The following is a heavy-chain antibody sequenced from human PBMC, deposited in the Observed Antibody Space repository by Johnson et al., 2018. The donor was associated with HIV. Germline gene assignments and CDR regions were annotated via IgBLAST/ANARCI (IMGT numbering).Heavy chain of an antibody. V-gene: IGHV3-15*01. CDR2: IKSKTDGGTT. D-gene: IGHD6-13*01. Sequence: VQLVESGGGLVKPGGSLRLSCAASGFTFSNAWMSWVRQAPGKGLEWVGRIKSKTDGGTTDYAAPVTGRFTISRDDSKNTLYLQMNSLRAEDTAVYYCAKVAVATAAGGVALDIWGPGTMVTVSS. CDR1: GFTFSNAW. CDR3: AKVAVATAAGGVALDI. J-gene: IGHJ3*02.